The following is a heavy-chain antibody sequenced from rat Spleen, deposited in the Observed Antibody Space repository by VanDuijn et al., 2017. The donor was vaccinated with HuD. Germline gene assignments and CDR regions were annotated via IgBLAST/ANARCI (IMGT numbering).Heavy chain of an antibody. Sequence: EVQLVESGGGLVQPGRSLKLSCKASGFTFSDYAMAWVRQAPLKGLEWVSTISYDGSSPFYRHSVGGRFTISRDNAKDTLYLQMDSLRSEDTATYYCARPHDGSYYYFDYWGQGVMVTVSS. D-gene: IGHD1-12*02. V-gene: IGHV5-17*01. CDR3: ARPHDGSYYYFDY. J-gene: IGHJ2*01. CDR1: GFTFSDYA. CDR2: ISYDGSSP.